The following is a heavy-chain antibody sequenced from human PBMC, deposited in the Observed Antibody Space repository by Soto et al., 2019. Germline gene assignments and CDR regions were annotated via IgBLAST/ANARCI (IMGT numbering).Heavy chain of an antibody. CDR3: ARDYDFWSGLAIDY. CDR1: GFTVSSNY. Sequence: EVPLVESGGGLVQPGGSLRLSCAASGFTVSSNYMSWVRQAPGKGLEWVSVIYSGGSTYYADSVKGRFTISRVNSKNTLYLQMNSRSAEDTAGYYWARDYDFWSGLAIDYWGQGTLVTVSS. D-gene: IGHD3-3*01. V-gene: IGHV3-66*01. J-gene: IGHJ4*02. CDR2: IYSGGST.